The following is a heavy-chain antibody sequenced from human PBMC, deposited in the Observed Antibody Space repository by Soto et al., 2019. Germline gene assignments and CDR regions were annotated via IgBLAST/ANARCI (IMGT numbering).Heavy chain of an antibody. V-gene: IGHV3-30*18. D-gene: IGHD6-19*01. CDR1: GFTFSSYG. Sequence: GGSLRLACAASGFTFSSYGMHWVRQAPGKGLEWVAIISYDGSNKYYADSVKGRFTISRDNSKNTLYLQMNSLRAEDTAVYYCAKDLGSGSSYFDSWGQGTLVTVSS. CDR3: AKDLGSGSSYFDS. CDR2: ISYDGSNK. J-gene: IGHJ4*02.